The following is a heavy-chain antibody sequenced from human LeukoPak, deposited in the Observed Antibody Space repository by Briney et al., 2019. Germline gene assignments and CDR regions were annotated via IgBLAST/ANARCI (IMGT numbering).Heavy chain of an antibody. CDR1: GFIFSDYA. CDR3: ARESDAFDL. J-gene: IGHJ3*01. Sequence: PGGSLRLSCTASGFIFSDYAMHWVRQAPGKGLQWVAVISYDENKKHYADSVKGRLTISRDNSTRTLYLQMSSLRIEDTAVYYCARESDAFDLWGQATMVTVSS. V-gene: IGHV3-30*04. CDR2: ISYDENKK.